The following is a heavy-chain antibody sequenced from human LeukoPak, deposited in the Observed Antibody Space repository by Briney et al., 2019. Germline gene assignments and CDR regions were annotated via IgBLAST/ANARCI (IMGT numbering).Heavy chain of an antibody. CDR3: ARGYCSGGSCYGVWENWFDP. CDR1: GYSFTSYW. Sequence: GESLKISCKGSGYSFTSYWIGWVRQMPGKGLEWMGIIYPGDSDTRYSPSFQGQVTISADKSISTAYLQWSSLKASDTAMYYCARGYCSGGSCYGVWENWFDPWGQGTLVTVSS. CDR2: IYPGDSDT. D-gene: IGHD2-15*01. J-gene: IGHJ5*02. V-gene: IGHV5-51*01.